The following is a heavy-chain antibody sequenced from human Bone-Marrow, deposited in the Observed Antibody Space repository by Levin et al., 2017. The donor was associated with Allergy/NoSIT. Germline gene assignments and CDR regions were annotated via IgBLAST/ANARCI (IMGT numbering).Heavy chain of an antibody. J-gene: IGHJ4*02. CDR2: FDPEYGET. CDR1: GYTLTELS. D-gene: IGHD6-19*01. Sequence: PGASVKVSCKVSGYTLTELSMHWVRQAPGKGLEWMGGFDPEYGETIYAQKFQGRVTMTEDTSTDTAHMELSSLRSEDTAIYYCTTDLAVAGTGNDYWGQGTLVTVSS. CDR3: TTDLAVAGTGNDY. V-gene: IGHV1-24*01.